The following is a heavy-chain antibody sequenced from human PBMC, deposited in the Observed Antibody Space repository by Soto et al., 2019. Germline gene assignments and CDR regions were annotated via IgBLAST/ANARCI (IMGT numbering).Heavy chain of an antibody. D-gene: IGHD2-2*01. J-gene: IGHJ3*02. V-gene: IGHV3-30*18. CDR2: VSYDGSNT. Sequence: GGSMRLSCAASGFTFSSYGMHWVRQAPGKGLEWVAVVSYDGSNTYYADSVKGRFTISRDNSKNTLYLQMNSLRAEDTAVYYCAKVDCSTTNCYWNDAFDIWGQGTMVTVSS. CDR3: AKVDCSTTNCYWNDAFDI. CDR1: GFTFSSYG.